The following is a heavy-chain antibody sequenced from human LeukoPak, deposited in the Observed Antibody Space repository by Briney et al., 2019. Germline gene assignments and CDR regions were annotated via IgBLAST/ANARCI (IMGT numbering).Heavy chain of an antibody. CDR1: GFTFSSYE. Sequence: GGSLRLSCAASGFTFSSYEMNWVRQAPGKGLEWISYISSSGTTIYYADSVKGRFTISRDNAENSLYLQMNSLRVEDTAVYYCAKDPGGPNYFDYWGQGTLVTVSS. CDR3: AKDPGGPNYFDY. V-gene: IGHV3-48*03. J-gene: IGHJ4*02. D-gene: IGHD3-16*01. CDR2: ISSSGTTI.